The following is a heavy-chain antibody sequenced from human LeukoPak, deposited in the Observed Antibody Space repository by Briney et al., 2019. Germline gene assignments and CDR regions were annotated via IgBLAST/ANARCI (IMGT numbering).Heavy chain of an antibody. V-gene: IGHV4-4*07. CDR1: GDSINNYY. CDR3: AREITTSGGNSRALDY. J-gene: IGHJ4*02. D-gene: IGHD4-23*01. Sequence: SETLSLTCTVSGDSINNYYWSWIRQPAGKGLEWIGRINTSGSTNCNPSLKSRVTISVDTSKNQFSLKLTSVTAADTAVYYCAREITTSGGNSRALDYWGQGTLVTVSS. CDR2: INTSGST.